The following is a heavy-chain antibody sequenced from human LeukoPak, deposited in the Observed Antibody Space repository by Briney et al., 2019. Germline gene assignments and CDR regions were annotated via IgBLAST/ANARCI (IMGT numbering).Heavy chain of an antibody. CDR1: GYTFSGYY. Sequence: ASVKVTRKASGYTFSGYYMHWVRQAPGQGLEWMGWINPNSGVTNYAQKFQGRVTMTRDTSISTAYMELISLSSDDTALYYCAREERDYPGIFDYWGQGTLVTVSS. CDR2: INPNSGVT. J-gene: IGHJ4*02. D-gene: IGHD4-11*01. CDR3: AREERDYPGIFDY. V-gene: IGHV1-2*02.